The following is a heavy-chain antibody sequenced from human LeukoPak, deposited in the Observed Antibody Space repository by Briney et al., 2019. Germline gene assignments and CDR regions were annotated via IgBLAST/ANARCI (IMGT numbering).Heavy chain of an antibody. CDR2: ISWNSGSI. Sequence: PGRSLRLSCAASGFTFDDYAMHWVRQAPGKGLEWVSGISWNSGSIGYADSVKGRFTISRDNAKNSLYLQMNSLRAEDTAVYYCARGPAEYYDSSGYYFPYYFDYWGQGTLVTVSS. J-gene: IGHJ4*02. D-gene: IGHD3-22*01. V-gene: IGHV3-9*01. CDR3: ARGPAEYYDSSGYYFPYYFDY. CDR1: GFTFDDYA.